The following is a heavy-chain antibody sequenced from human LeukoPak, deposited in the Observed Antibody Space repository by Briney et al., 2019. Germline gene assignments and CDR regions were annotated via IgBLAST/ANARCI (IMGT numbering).Heavy chain of an antibody. CDR3: ARTYYDYWSGPYAFDI. CDR2: IRYDGSNK. Sequence: GGSLRLSCAASGFTFSSSGMHWVRQAPGKGLEWVAFIRYDGSNKYYADSVKGRFTISRDNSENTLYLRMNNLRAEDTAVVYCARTYYDYWSGPYAFDIWGQGTMVTVSS. V-gene: IGHV3-30*02. J-gene: IGHJ3*02. D-gene: IGHD3-3*01. CDR1: GFTFSSSG.